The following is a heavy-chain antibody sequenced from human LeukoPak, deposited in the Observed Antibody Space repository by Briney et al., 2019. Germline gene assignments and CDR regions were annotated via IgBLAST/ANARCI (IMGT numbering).Heavy chain of an antibody. J-gene: IGHJ6*02. CDR3: ARDENCSGGSCYGYGTDV. D-gene: IGHD2-15*01. V-gene: IGHV4-4*07. Sequence: SETLSLTCTVSGGSISSYYWSWIRQPAGKGLEWIGRIYTSGSTNYNPSLKSRVTMSVDTSKNQFSLKLSSVTAADTAVYYCARDENCSGGSCYGYGTDVWGQGTTVTVSS. CDR1: GGSISSYY. CDR2: IYTSGST.